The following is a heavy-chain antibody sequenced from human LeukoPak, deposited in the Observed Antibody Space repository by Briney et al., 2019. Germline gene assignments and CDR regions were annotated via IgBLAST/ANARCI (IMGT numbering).Heavy chain of an antibody. CDR2: ISGSGGIT. CDR1: GFTFSIYA. V-gene: IGHV3-23*01. CDR3: AKAYSYDSSGYYSPSNSFDP. J-gene: IGHJ5*02. Sequence: PGGSLRLSCAASGFTFSIYAMSWVRQAPGKGLEWVSPISGSGGITYYAESVKGRFTISRDNSKNTLYLQMNSLRAEDTAVYFCAKAYSYDSSGYYSPSNSFDPWGQGTLVTVSS. D-gene: IGHD3-22*01.